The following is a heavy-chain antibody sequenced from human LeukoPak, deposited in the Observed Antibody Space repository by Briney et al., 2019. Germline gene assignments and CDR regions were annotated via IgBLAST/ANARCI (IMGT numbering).Heavy chain of an antibody. CDR2: ISGLGDST. CDR1: GFSFSSFA. V-gene: IGHV3-23*01. Sequence: PGGSLRLSCAASGFSFSSFAMSWVRQAPGKGLEWVSVISGLGDSTNYAESVKGRFTISRDNSKNTLYLQMSSLRAEDTALYYCAQHSYGDFWGQGTLVTVSS. CDR3: AQHSYGDF. D-gene: IGHD5-18*01. J-gene: IGHJ4*02.